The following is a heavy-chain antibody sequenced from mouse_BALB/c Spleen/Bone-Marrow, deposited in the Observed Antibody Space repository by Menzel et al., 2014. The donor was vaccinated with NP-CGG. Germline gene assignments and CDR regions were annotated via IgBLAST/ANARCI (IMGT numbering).Heavy chain of an antibody. Sequence: DVQLVESGGGLVQPGGSLKLSCAASGFTFSSYGMSWVRQTPDKRLELVATINSNGGSTYYPDSVKGRFTISRDNAKNPLYLQMSSLKSEDTAMCYCARDPLYYYAWGQGTLVTVSA. CDR2: INSNGGST. CDR1: GFTFSSYG. D-gene: IGHD1-1*01. J-gene: IGHJ3*01. CDR3: ARDPLYYYA. V-gene: IGHV5-6-3*01.